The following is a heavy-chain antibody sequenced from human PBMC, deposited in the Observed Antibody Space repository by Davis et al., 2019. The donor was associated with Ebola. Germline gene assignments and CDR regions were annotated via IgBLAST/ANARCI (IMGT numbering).Heavy chain of an antibody. V-gene: IGHV3-73*01. CDR1: GFTFSSYA. CDR3: SRHTD. CDR2: IRDKANNYAT. J-gene: IGHJ4*02. D-gene: IGHD2-8*02. Sequence: GESLKISCAASGFTFSSYAMRWVRRASGRGLEWVGRIRDKANNYATAYTPSVKGRFTISRDDSKNTAYLQMNGLKIEDTAIYYCSRHTDWGQGTLVTVSS.